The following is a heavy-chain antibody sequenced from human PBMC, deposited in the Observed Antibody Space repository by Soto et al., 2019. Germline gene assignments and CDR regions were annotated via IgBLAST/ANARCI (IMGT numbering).Heavy chain of an antibody. CDR2: IYTDVNT. Sequence: QVQLQESGPGLVKPSETLSLTCTVSGGSISGHYWTWIRQPAGKGLEWIGRIYTDVNTNFNPTLKSRVTMSADMSKNQISLKLTSVTASDTAVYYCARAQTGPRGWWFDPWGQGTLITVSS. J-gene: IGHJ5*02. CDR1: GGSISGHY. V-gene: IGHV4-4*07. CDR3: ARAQTGPRGWWFDP. D-gene: IGHD3-9*01.